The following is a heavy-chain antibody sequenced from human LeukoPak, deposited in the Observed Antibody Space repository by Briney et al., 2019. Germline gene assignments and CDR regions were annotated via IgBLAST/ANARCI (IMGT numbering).Heavy chain of an antibody. CDR2: ISWDGGST. D-gene: IGHD5-12*01. V-gene: IGHV3-43D*03. Sequence: GGSLRLSCAASGFTFDDYAMHWVRQAPGKGLEWVSLISWDGGSTYYADSVKGRFTISRDNSKNSLYLQMNSLRAEDTALYYCAKDKRPVATVGYFDYWGQGTLVTVSS. CDR1: GFTFDDYA. J-gene: IGHJ4*02. CDR3: AKDKRPVATVGYFDY.